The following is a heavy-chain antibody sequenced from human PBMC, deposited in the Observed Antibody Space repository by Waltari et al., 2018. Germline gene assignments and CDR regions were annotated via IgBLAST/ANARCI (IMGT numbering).Heavy chain of an antibody. CDR3: ARLRITIFGVVTVGYYYYMDV. CDR1: GGSFSGYY. D-gene: IGHD3-3*01. Sequence: QVQLQQWGAGLLKPSETLSLTCAVYGGSFSGYYWSWIRQPPGKGLEWSGEINHSGSTNVNPSLKSRVTISVDTAKNQFSLKLSSVTAADTAVYYCARLRITIFGVVTVGYYYYMDVWGKGTTVTISS. CDR2: INHSGST. J-gene: IGHJ6*03. V-gene: IGHV4-34*01.